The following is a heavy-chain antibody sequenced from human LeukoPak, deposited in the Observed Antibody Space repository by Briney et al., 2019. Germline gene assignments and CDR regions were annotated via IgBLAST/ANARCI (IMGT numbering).Heavy chain of an antibody. Sequence: GESLKVSFKGSGYPFSSYWIGWVRPMPGKGLEWMGIIYPDDSDTRYSPFFQGQVTISADKSISTAYLQWSSLKASDTAMYYCARLAYCSNDVCYSNYYYSMDVWGKGTTVTVSS. J-gene: IGHJ6*03. V-gene: IGHV5-51*01. CDR3: ARLAYCSNDVCYSNYYYSMDV. D-gene: IGHD2-8*01. CDR1: GYPFSSYW. CDR2: IYPDDSDT.